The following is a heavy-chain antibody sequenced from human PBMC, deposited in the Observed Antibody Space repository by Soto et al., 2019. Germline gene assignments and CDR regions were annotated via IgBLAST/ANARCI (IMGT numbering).Heavy chain of an antibody. CDR1: GGTFTTYA. J-gene: IGHJ4*02. V-gene: IGHV1-69*12. CDR3: ARTRRAGPPGDYFDY. D-gene: IGHD3-10*01. CDR2: IIPIFGTA. Sequence: QVQLVQSGAEVKKPGSSVKVSCKASGGTFTTYAISWVRQAPGQGLEWMGGIIPIFGTANYGQKFQGRVTITADESTSTAYMELSSLRSEDTAVYYSARTRRAGPPGDYFDYWGQGTLVTVSS.